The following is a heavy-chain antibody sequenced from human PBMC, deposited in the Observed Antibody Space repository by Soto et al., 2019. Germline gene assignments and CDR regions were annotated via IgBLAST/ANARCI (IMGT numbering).Heavy chain of an antibody. CDR1: GYTFTSYY. Sequence: GGSLRLSCAASGYTFTSYYMHWVRQAPGQGLEWMGIINPSGGSTSYAQKFQGRVTMTRDTSTSTVYMELSSLRSEDTAVYYCARDSVAVAGTLYYYYYGMDVWGQGTTVTVSS. CDR3: ARDSVAVAGTLYYYYYGMDV. D-gene: IGHD6-19*01. V-gene: IGHV1-46*01. J-gene: IGHJ6*02. CDR2: INPSGGST.